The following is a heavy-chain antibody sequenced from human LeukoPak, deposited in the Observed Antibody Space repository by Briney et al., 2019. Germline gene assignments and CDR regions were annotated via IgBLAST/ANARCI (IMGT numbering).Heavy chain of an antibody. Sequence: GGSLKLACDASGFSFSVYTMNWVRQAPGKGLEWVASISGRSSNTDYRDSVWGRFTVSRDNAKGTLYLQMSGLRGEDTAVYYCAREDGFGDSFDFWGHGIMVIVSA. CDR3: AREDGFGDSFDF. V-gene: IGHV3-21*01. CDR1: GFSFSVYT. D-gene: IGHD3-10*01. J-gene: IGHJ3*01. CDR2: ISGRSSNT.